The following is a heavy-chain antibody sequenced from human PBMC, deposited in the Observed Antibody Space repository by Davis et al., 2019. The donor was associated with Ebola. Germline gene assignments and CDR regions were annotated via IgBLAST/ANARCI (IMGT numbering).Heavy chain of an antibody. CDR2: INPSGGST. CDR3: ARGNIRFLEWSLPWY. V-gene: IGHV1-46*03. J-gene: IGHJ4*02. CDR1: GYTFTSYY. D-gene: IGHD3-3*01. Sequence: ASVKVSCKASGYTFTSYYMHWVRQAPGQGLEWMGIINPSGGSTSYAQKFQGRVTMTRDTSTSTVYMELSSLRSEDTAVYYCARGNIRFLEWSLPWYWGQGTLVTVSS.